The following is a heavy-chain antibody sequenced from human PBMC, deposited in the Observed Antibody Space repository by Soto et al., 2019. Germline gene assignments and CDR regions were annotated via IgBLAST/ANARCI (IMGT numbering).Heavy chain of an antibody. V-gene: IGHV4-59*06. D-gene: IGHD3-22*01. CDR2: IYYSGTT. CDR1: GGSISSYY. J-gene: IGHJ4*02. Sequence: SETLSLTCTVSGGSISSYYLSWIRQHPGKGLEWIGYIYYSGTTYYNPSLQSRVTISVDTSKNQFSLKLTSVTAADTAVYYCASTYYNATTGPFDYWGQGTLVTVPQ. CDR3: ASTYYNATTGPFDY.